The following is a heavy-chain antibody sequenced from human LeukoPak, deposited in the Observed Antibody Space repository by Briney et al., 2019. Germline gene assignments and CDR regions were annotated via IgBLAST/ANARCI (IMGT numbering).Heavy chain of an antibody. Sequence: PSEPLSLTCAVYGGSFSGYYWGWIRQPPGKGLEWIGEINHRGSTNYNAPAKNRVTISGQTSKNQFSLRLISVTAADKAVYYCARHKEGIMVRGIITKKERTYKWFAPWGQGTLVTVSS. CDR1: GGSFSGYY. V-gene: IGHV4-34*01. J-gene: IGHJ5*02. CDR3: ARHKEGIMVRGIITKKERTYKWFAP. CDR2: INHRGST. D-gene: IGHD3-10*01.